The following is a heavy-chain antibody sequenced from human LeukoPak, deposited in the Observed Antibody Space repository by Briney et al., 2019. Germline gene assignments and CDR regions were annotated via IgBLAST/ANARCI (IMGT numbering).Heavy chain of an antibody. J-gene: IGHJ4*02. CDR3: ARSGCSAGTCYSQTVKFDY. CDR2: ISAYNGNT. Sequence: GASVKVSCKASGYSFTNFGITWVRQAPGQGLEWMGWISAYNGNTDYAQNFQGRVTVTADTSTSTAYMGLRGLRSDDTAVYYCARSGCSAGTCYSQTVKFDYWGQGTLVTVSS. CDR1: GYSFTNFG. V-gene: IGHV1-18*01. D-gene: IGHD2-15*01.